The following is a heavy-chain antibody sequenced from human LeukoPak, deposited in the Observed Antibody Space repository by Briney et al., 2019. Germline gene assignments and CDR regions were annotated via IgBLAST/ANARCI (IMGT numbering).Heavy chain of an antibody. CDR2: IYYSGST. J-gene: IGHJ4*02. Sequence: PSETLSLTCTVSGGSISSSSYYWGWIRQPPGKGLEWIGSIYYSGSTYYNPSLKSRVTISVDTSKNQFSLKLSSVTAADTAVYYCARHDVTIFGVVSVTHFDYWGQGTLVTVSS. CDR1: GGSISSSSYY. D-gene: IGHD3-3*01. CDR3: ARHDVTIFGVVSVTHFDY. V-gene: IGHV4-39*01.